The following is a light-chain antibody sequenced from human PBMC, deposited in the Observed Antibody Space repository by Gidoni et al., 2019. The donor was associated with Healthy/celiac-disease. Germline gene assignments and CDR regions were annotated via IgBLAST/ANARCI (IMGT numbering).Light chain of an antibody. V-gene: IGKV1-33*01. CDR2: DPS. J-gene: IGKJ3*01. CDR3: QQYDNLPFT. Sequence: DIQMTQSPSSLSASVGDRVTITCQASQDISNYLNWYQQKPGKAPKLLIYDPSNLETGVPSRFSGSGSGTDFTFTISSLQPEDIVTYYCQQYDNLPFTFGPGTKVDIK. CDR1: QDISNY.